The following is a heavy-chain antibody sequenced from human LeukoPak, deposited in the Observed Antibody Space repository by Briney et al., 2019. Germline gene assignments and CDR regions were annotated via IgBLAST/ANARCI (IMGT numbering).Heavy chain of an antibody. V-gene: IGHV1-2*02. CDR2: INPNSGGT. D-gene: IGHD3-3*01. J-gene: IGHJ4*02. CDR3: ARGYGVLRFLEWSDDY. Sequence: ASVKVSCKASGYIFTGYYMNWVRQAPGQGLEWMGWINPNSGGTNYAQKFQGRVTMTRDTSISTAYMELSSLRSDDTAVYYCARGYGVLRFLEWSDDYWGQGTLVTVSS. CDR1: GYIFTGYY.